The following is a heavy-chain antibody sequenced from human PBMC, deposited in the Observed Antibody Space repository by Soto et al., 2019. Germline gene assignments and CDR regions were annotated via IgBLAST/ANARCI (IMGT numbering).Heavy chain of an antibody. CDR2: INSDGSRT. D-gene: IGHD3-22*01. Sequence: EVQLVESGGGIVQPGGSLRLSCAASGFTFSSYWMHWVRQAPGKGLVWVSRINSDGSRTSYADSAKGRFTISRDNAKNAVYLQMISLRAEDTAVYYCARGDGDYYDGNGYLGRHWGQGTLGTVSS. J-gene: IGHJ4*02. CDR3: ARGDGDYYDGNGYLGRH. CDR1: GFTFSSYW. V-gene: IGHV3-74*01.